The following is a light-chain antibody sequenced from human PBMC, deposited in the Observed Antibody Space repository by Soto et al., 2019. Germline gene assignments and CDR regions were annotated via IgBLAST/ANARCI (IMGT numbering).Light chain of an antibody. CDR1: QGISGT. J-gene: IGKJ5*01. CDR3: QQLTT. CDR2: DVY. Sequence: AIQLTQSPSSLFASVGDRVTITCRASQGISGTLAWYQQKPGKAPKLLMYDVYILESGVPSRFTGSGSGTEFTLTISSLQPEDSATYYCQQLTTFGQGTRLEIK. V-gene: IGKV1-13*02.